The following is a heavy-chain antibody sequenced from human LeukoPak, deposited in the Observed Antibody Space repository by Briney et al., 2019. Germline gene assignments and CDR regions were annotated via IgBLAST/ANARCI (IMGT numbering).Heavy chain of an antibody. CDR3: ARAVAGTHWFDP. CDR1: GFTLSSYD. D-gene: IGHD6-19*01. V-gene: IGHV3-13*01. CDR2: IDIPGNT. J-gene: IGHJ5*02. Sequence: GGSLRLSCAASGFTLSSYDMHWVRQPPGKGLEWVSGIDIPGNTYYPDSVKGRFTMSRESTKNSLYLQMNSLRAGDTAVYYCARAVAGTHWFDPWGQGTLVTVSS.